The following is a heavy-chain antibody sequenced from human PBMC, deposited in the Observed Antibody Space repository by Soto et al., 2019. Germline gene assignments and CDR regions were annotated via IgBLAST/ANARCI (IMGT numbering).Heavy chain of an antibody. Sequence: ASVKVSCKASGYTFTSYAMHWVRQAPGQRLEWMGWINAGNGNTKYSQKFQGRVTITRDTSASTAYMELSSLRSEDTAVYYCARDLPVVVVAATHQSFDYWGQGTLVTVSS. CDR1: GYTFTSYA. J-gene: IGHJ4*02. CDR2: INAGNGNT. D-gene: IGHD2-15*01. CDR3: ARDLPVVVVAATHQSFDY. V-gene: IGHV1-3*01.